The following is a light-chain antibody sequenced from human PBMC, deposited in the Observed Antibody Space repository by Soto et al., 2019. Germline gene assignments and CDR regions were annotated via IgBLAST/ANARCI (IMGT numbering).Light chain of an antibody. CDR3: QQYNKWPRT. Sequence: EIVMTQSPATLSVSPGERVTLSCRASQSVSSNLAWYQQKPGQAPRLLIYAASTRATGFPASFSGSGSGTKFTLTISSLQSEDFAVYYCQQYNKWPRTFGQGTKVDIK. V-gene: IGKV3-15*01. CDR1: QSVSSN. CDR2: AAS. J-gene: IGKJ1*01.